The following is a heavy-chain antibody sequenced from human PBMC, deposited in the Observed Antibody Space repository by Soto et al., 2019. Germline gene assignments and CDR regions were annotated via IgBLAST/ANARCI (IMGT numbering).Heavy chain of an antibody. CDR2: LSGSGVST. CDR3: AKGGGSKDYYDTSGYYLYYYYAMDV. Sequence: EVQLLESGGGLVQPGGSPRLSCAASGFTFSSYAMTWVRQAPGKGLEWVSALSGSGVSTYYADSVKGRFTISRDNSKNTLYLQMNRLRAEDTAVYYCAKGGGSKDYYDTSGYYLYYYYAMDVWGQGTTVTVSS. V-gene: IGHV3-23*01. CDR1: GFTFSSYA. J-gene: IGHJ6*02. D-gene: IGHD3-22*01.